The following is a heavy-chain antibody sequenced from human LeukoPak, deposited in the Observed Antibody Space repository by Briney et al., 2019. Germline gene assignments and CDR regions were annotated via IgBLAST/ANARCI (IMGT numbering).Heavy chain of an antibody. D-gene: IGHD3-16*01. CDR2: INHSGST. CDR3: ARVGNRRVYDYVWGSYPYFDY. Sequence: PSETLSLTCAVYGGSFSGYYWSWIRQPPGKGLEWIGEINHSGSTSYNPSLKSRVTISVDTSKNQFSLKLSSVTAADTAVYYCARVGNRRVYDYVWGSYPYFDYWGQGTLVTVSS. J-gene: IGHJ4*02. CDR1: GGSFSGYY. V-gene: IGHV4-34*01.